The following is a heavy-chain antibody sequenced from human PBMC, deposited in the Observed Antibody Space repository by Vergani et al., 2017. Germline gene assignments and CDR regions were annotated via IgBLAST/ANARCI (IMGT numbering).Heavy chain of an antibody. J-gene: IGHJ4*02. CDR1: GFTFSSYA. CDR2: ISGSGGST. V-gene: IGHV3-23*01. CDR3: AKDMYQGYYGSGRGFDY. D-gene: IGHD3-10*01. Sequence: EVQLLESGGGLVQPGGSLRLSCAASGFTFSSYAMSWVRQAPGKGLEWVSAISGSGGSTYYADSVKGRLTIARDNSKNTLYRQMNSLRAEDTAVYYCAKDMYQGYYGSGRGFDYWGQGTLVTVSS.